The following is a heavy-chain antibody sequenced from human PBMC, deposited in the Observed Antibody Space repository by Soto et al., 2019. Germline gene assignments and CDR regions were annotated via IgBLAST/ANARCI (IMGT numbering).Heavy chain of an antibody. CDR1: GGSISSYY. V-gene: IGHV4-59*01. CDR3: ARGLIVATMGFDY. D-gene: IGHD5-12*01. Sequence: SETLSLTCTVSGGSISSYYWSWIRQPPGKGPEWIGYIYYSGSTNYNPSLKSRVTISVDTSKNQFSLKLSSVTAADTAVYYCARGLIVATMGFDYWGQGTLVTVSS. CDR2: IYYSGST. J-gene: IGHJ4*02.